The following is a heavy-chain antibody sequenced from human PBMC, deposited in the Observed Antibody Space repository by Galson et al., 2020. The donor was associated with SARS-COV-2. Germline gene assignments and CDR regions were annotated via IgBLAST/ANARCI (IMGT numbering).Heavy chain of an antibody. D-gene: IGHD1-1*01. V-gene: IGHV4-59*08. Sequence: SETLSLTCTVSGGSISSHYWSWIRQPPGKGLEWIGYIYVGGNTNYNPSLKSRATISLDTSKRQPSRRLSSMTAADTSVYYCASLQAWSSWYFDLWGRGTLVTVSS. CDR1: GGSISSHY. CDR3: ASLQAWSSWYFDL. CDR2: IYVGGNT. J-gene: IGHJ2*01.